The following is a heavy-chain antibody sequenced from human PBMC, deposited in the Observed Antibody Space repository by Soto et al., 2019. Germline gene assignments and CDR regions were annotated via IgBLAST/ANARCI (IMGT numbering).Heavy chain of an antibody. V-gene: IGHV3-30-3*01. J-gene: IGHJ4*02. D-gene: IGHD3-22*01. CDR3: ARDRMGTYYYDSSGYPRRGYFDY. Sequence: GGSLRLSCAASGFTFSSYAMHWVRQAPGKGLEWVAVISYDGSNKYYADSVKGRFTISRDNSKNTLYLQMNSLRAEDTAVYYCARDRMGTYYYDSSGYPRRGYFDYWGQGTLVTVSS. CDR1: GFTFSSYA. CDR2: ISYDGSNK.